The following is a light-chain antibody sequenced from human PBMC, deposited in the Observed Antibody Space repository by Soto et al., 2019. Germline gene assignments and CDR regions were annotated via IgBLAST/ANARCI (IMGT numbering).Light chain of an antibody. CDR2: RNN. Sequence: QAVVTQPPSASGTPGQRVTISCSGSSSNIGSNYVYWYQQLPGTAPKLLIYRNNQRPSGVPDRFSGSKSGTSASLAISGLRSEDEAGYYCAAWDDSLRGVVFGGGTKLTVL. CDR3: AAWDDSLRGVV. V-gene: IGLV1-47*01. J-gene: IGLJ2*01. CDR1: SSNIGSNY.